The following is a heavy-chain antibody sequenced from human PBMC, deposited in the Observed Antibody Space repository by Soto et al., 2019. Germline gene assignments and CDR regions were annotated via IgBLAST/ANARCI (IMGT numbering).Heavy chain of an antibody. J-gene: IGHJ6*03. Sequence: EVQLLESGGGLVQPGGSLRLSCAASGFTFSSYAMRWVRQATGKGLEWVSAISGSGGSKYYAVSVKGRFTISRDTSKNTLSLQMNSLRAEDNAVYYCAKRGDCSGCSCYNYYYYYMDVWGKGTTVTVSS. CDR1: GFTFSSYA. CDR3: AKRGDCSGCSCYNYYYYYMDV. V-gene: IGHV3-23*01. D-gene: IGHD2-15*01. CDR2: ISGSGGSK.